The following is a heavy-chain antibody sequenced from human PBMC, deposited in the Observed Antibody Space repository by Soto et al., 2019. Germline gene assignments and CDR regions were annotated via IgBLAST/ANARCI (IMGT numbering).Heavy chain of an antibody. Sequence: QVQLVESGGGVVQPGRSLRLSCAASGFTFSSYAMHWVRQAPGKGLEWVAVIWYDGSNKYYADSVKGRFTISRDNSKNTLYLQMNSLRAEDTAVYYCVRDGIALAGAFSLPAAPLDYWGQGTRVTVSS. V-gene: IGHV3-33*01. CDR1: GFTFSSYA. CDR2: IWYDGSNK. CDR3: VRDGIALAGAFSLPAAPLDY. D-gene: IGHD6-19*01. J-gene: IGHJ4*02.